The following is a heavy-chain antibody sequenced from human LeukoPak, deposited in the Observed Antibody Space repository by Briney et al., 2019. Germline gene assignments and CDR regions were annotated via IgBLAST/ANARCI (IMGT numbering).Heavy chain of an antibody. J-gene: IGHJ4*02. CDR2: IWYDGSNK. CDR1: GFTFSSYG. V-gene: IGHV3-33*01. CDR3: ARDMPLYDYYDSSGSFDY. Sequence: GGSLRLSCAASGFTFSSYGMHWVRQAPGKGLEWVAFIWYDGSNKYYADSVKGRFTISRDNSKNTLYLQMNSLRAEDTAVYYCARDMPLYDYYDSSGSFDYWGQGTLVTVSS. D-gene: IGHD3-22*01.